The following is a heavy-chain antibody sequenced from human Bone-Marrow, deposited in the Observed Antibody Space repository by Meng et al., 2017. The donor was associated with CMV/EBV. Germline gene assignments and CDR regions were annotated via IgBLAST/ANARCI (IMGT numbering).Heavy chain of an antibody. CDR3: ARIAGSPGLGPFDI. CDR1: GFTFSSYS. V-gene: IGHV3-21*01. J-gene: IGHJ3*02. Sequence: GGSLRLSCAASGFTFSSYSMNWVRQAPGKGLEWVSSISSSSSYIYYADSVKGRFTISRDNAKNSLYLQMNNLRAEDTALYYCARIAGSPGLGPFDIWGQGTLVTVSS. CDR2: ISSSSSYI. D-gene: IGHD1-26*01.